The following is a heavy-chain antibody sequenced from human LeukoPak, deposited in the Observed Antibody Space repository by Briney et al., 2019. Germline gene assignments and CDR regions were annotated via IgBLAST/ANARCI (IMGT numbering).Heavy chain of an antibody. CDR3: ARASGWVYFDY. V-gene: IGHV3-74*01. CDR1: GFTFSSYW. D-gene: IGHD6-19*01. J-gene: IGHJ4*02. CDR2: TNSDGSST. Sequence: PGGSLRLSCAASGFTFSSYWMHWVRQAPGKGLVWVSRTNSDGSSTSYADSVKGRFTISRDNAKNTLYLQMNSLRAEDTAVYYCARASGWVYFDYWGQGTLVTVSS.